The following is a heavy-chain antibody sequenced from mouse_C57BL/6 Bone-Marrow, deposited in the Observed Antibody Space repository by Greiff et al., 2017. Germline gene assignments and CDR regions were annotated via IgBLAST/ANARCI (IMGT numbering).Heavy chain of an antibody. J-gene: IGHJ2*01. CDR1: GYTFTSYW. CDR3: ARPGKAVYFDD. D-gene: IGHD2-1*01. CDR2: IHPNSGST. Sequence: VQLQQPGAELVKPGASVKLSCKASGYTFTSYWMHWVKQRPGQGLEWIGMIHPNSGSTNYNEKFKSKATLTVDKSSSTAYMQLSSLTSEDSAVYYCARPGKAVYFDDWGQGTTLTVSS. V-gene: IGHV1-64*01.